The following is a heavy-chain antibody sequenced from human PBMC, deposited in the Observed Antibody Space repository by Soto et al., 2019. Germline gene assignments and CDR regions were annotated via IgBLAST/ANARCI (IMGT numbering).Heavy chain of an antibody. CDR1: GGSVSSGSYY. D-gene: IGHD2-2*02. CDR2: IYYSGST. V-gene: IGHV4-61*01. Sequence: SETLSLTCTVSGGSVSSGSYYWSWIRQPPGKGLEWIGYIYYSGSTNYNPSLKSRVTISVDTSKNQFSLKLSSVTAADTAVYYCARKPGYCSSTSCYTGDAFDICGQRTIVTVSS. J-gene: IGHJ3*02. CDR3: ARKPGYCSSTSCYTGDAFDI.